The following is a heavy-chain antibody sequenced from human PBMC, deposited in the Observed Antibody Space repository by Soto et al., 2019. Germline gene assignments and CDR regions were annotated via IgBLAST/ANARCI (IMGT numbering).Heavy chain of an antibody. Sequence: EVHLLESGGALVQPGGSLRLSCAASGFTFSNYAMAWVRQTPGKGLEWVSFISGSGDYSDSADSVRGRFTISRDNSKNTLFLQISRPRAEDTAVYYCAKDRATRGRVVTAIDYWGQGTLVTVSS. V-gene: IGHV3-23*01. D-gene: IGHD2-2*01. CDR3: AKDRATRGRVVTAIDY. J-gene: IGHJ4*02. CDR2: ISGSGDYS. CDR1: GFTFSNYA.